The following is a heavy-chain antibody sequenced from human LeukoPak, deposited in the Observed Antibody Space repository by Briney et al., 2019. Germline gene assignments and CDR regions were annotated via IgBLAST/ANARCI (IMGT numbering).Heavy chain of an antibody. J-gene: IGHJ5*02. CDR3: ARVKAPIAAAGKGTWFDP. CDR2: ISAYNGNT. V-gene: IGHV1-18*01. Sequence: ASVKVSCKASGYTFTSYGISWVRQAPGQGLEWMGWISAYNGNTNYAQKLQGRVTMTTDTSTSTAYMELRSLRSDDTAVYYCARVKAPIAAAGKGTWFDPWGQGTLVTVSS. D-gene: IGHD6-13*01. CDR1: GYTFTSYG.